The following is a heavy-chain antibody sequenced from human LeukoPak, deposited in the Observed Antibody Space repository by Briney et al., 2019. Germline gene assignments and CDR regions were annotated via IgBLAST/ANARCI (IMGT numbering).Heavy chain of an antibody. CDR2: VYTSGST. V-gene: IGHV4-61*02. Sequence: PSETLSLTCTVSGGSISSGSYCWSWIRQSAGKGLEWIGRVYTSGSTNYNPSLKSRVTISVDTPKNQFSLKLSSVTAADTAVYFCARVGLIAAAPFDYWGQGTLVTVSS. D-gene: IGHD6-13*01. J-gene: IGHJ4*02. CDR1: GGSISSGSYC. CDR3: ARVGLIAAAPFDY.